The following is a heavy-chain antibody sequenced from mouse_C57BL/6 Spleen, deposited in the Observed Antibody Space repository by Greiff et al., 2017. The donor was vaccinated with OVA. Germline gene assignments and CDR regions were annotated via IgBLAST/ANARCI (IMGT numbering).Heavy chain of an antibody. D-gene: IGHD2-3*01. CDR3: ARERWMDY. Sequence: VQLQQSGPGLVKPSQSLSLTCSVTGYSITSGYYWNWIRQFPGNKLEWMGYISYDGSNNYNPSLKNRISITRDTSKNQFFLKLNSVTTEDTATYYCARERWMDYWGQGTSVTVSS. CDR1: GYSITSGYY. V-gene: IGHV3-6*01. CDR2: ISYDGSN. J-gene: IGHJ4*01.